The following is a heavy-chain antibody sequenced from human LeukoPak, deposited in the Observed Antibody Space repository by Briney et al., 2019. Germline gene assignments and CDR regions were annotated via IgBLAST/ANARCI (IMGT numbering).Heavy chain of an antibody. Sequence: GGSLRLSCAASGFTFSSYAMHWVRQAPGKGLEWVAVISYDGSNKYYADSVKGRFTISRDNSKNTLDLQMNSLRAEDTAVYYCAKWVSYYYDSSAFDPWGQGTLVTVSS. CDR2: ISYDGSNK. D-gene: IGHD3-22*01. J-gene: IGHJ5*02. CDR3: AKWVSYYYDSSAFDP. V-gene: IGHV3-30*04. CDR1: GFTFSSYA.